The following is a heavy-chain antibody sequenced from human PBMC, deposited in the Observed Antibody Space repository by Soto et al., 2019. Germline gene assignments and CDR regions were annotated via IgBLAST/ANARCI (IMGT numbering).Heavy chain of an antibody. CDR2: IKSKTDGGTT. CDR1: GVTFSNAW. J-gene: IGHJ3*02. V-gene: IGHV3-15*07. Sequence: GGFLRLSCAASGVTFSNAWMNWVRQAPGKGLEWVGRIKSKTDGGTTDYAAPVKGRFTISRDDSKNTLYLQMNSLKTEDTAVYYCTTDPPYYYDSSGNDAFDIWGQGTMVTVSS. D-gene: IGHD3-22*01. CDR3: TTDPPYYYDSSGNDAFDI.